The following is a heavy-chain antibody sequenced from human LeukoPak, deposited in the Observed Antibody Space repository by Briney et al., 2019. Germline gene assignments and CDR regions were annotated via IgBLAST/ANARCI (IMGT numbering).Heavy chain of an antibody. CDR1: GGSISSYY. Sequence: SETLSLTCTVSGGSISSYYWSWIRQPPGKGLEWIGYIYYSGSTNYNLSLKSRVTISVDTSKNQFSLKLSSVTAADTAVYYCARARRGSSGYYYDYWGQGTLVTVSS. D-gene: IGHD3-22*01. V-gene: IGHV4-59*01. CDR2: IYYSGST. J-gene: IGHJ4*02. CDR3: ARARRGSSGYYYDY.